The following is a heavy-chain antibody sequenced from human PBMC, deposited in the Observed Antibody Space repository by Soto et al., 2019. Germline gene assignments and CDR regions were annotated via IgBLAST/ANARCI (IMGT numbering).Heavy chain of an antibody. D-gene: IGHD4-4*01. CDR3: ARVNDYSGRGIGFDP. CDR1: GFTFSSYW. V-gene: IGHV3-74*01. J-gene: IGHJ5*02. CDR2: INSEGSST. Sequence: GPLRLSYAASGFTFSSYWMHWVRPAPGKELVWVSRINSEGSSTNYADSVEGRFTISRDNAKKTLYLQMNSLRVEDVAVYFCARVNDYSGRGIGFDPWGQETLFTVS.